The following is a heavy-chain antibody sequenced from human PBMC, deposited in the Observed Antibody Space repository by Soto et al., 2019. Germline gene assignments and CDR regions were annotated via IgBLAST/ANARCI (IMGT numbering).Heavy chain of an antibody. CDR3: ARSIVDSRGYYLRPSYYYYYGMDV. D-gene: IGHD3-22*01. CDR1: GYTFTSYG. J-gene: IGHJ6*02. V-gene: IGHV1-18*01. CDR2: ISAYNGNT. Sequence: GASVKVSCKASGYTFTSYGISWVRQAPGQGLEWMGWISAYNGNTNNAQKLQGRVTMTTDTSTSTAYMELRSLRSDDTAVYYCARSIVDSRGYYLRPSYYYYYGMDVWGQGTTVTVSS.